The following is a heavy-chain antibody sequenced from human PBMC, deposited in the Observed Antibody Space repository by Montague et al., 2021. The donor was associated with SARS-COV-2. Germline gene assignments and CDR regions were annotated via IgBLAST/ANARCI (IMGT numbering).Heavy chain of an antibody. Sequence: SETLSLTCAVYGGSFSGYYWSWIRQPPGKGLEWIGEINHSGSTNYNPSLKSRITISVDTSKNQFSLKLSSVTAADTAVYYCAREYPGFTLDYWGQGTLVTVSS. CDR1: GGSFSGYY. D-gene: IGHD2/OR15-2a*01. CDR2: INHSGST. V-gene: IGHV4-34*01. J-gene: IGHJ4*02. CDR3: AREYPGFTLDY.